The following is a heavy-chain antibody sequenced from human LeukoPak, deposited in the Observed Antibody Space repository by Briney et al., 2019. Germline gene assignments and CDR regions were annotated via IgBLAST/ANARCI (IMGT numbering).Heavy chain of an antibody. CDR3: ARGQFVVVPAASFPFDY. J-gene: IGHJ4*02. Sequence: ASVKVSCKASGYTFTSYDINWVRQATGQGLEWMGWMNPNSGNTGYAQKFQGRVTMTRNTSISTAYMELSSLRSEDTAAYYCARGQFVVVPAASFPFDYWGQGTLVTVSS. CDR1: GYTFTSYD. D-gene: IGHD2-2*01. V-gene: IGHV1-8*01. CDR2: MNPNSGNT.